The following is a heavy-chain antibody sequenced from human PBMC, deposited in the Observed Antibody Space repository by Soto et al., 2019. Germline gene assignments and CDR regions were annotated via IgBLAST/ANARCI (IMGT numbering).Heavy chain of an antibody. Sequence: QVQLVQSRGEVKKPGASVKVSCKTSGYSFTTYGISWVRQAPGQGLEWMGWISGYNGNTNYAQKLKGRLTMTTDTSASTADMEVKSLTSHYTAVYYCAREGPAPYYYYGMDVWGQGSTVTVSS. J-gene: IGHJ6*02. V-gene: IGHV1-18*01. CDR3: AREGPAPYYYYGMDV. CDR1: GYSFTTYG. CDR2: ISGYNGNT.